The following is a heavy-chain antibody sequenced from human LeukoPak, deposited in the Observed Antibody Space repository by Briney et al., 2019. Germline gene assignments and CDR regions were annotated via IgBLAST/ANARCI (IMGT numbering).Heavy chain of an antibody. J-gene: IGHJ6*04. Sequence: GGSLRLSCAAYGFTFSNYTMNWVRQAPGKGLEWVSSISSSSNYIYYADSVKGRFTISRDNAKNSLYLQMNSLRAEDTAVYYCAELGITMIGGVWGKGTTVTISS. CDR3: AELGITMIGGV. D-gene: IGHD3-10*02. V-gene: IGHV3-21*01. CDR2: ISSSSNYI. CDR1: GFTFSNYT.